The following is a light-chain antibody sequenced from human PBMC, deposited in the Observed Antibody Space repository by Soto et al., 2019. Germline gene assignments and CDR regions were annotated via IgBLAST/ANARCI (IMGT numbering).Light chain of an antibody. CDR3: QSYDSSLSGSYV. J-gene: IGLJ1*01. Sequence: QSVLTQPPSVSGAPGQRVTFSCTGSTPNIGAGYDVHWYQQLPGTSPKLLIFGNSNRPSGVPDRFSASRSGSSASLAITGLQAEDEADYYCQSYDSSLSGSYVFGSGTKVTVL. V-gene: IGLV1-40*01. CDR1: TPNIGAGYD. CDR2: GNS.